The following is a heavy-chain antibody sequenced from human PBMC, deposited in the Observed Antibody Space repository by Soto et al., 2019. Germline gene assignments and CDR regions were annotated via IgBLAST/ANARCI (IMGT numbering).Heavy chain of an antibody. D-gene: IGHD3-22*01. CDR2: ISSGSSFT. CDR3: ARDRGDTSSYYYDY. J-gene: IGHJ4*02. CDR1: GFTFSSSA. V-gene: IGHV3-21*01. Sequence: GGSLRLSCAASGFTFSSSAMSWVRQAPGKGLEWVASISSGSSFTYYPDSVKGRFTISRDDAKNSLYQQVNSLTAEDTAVYYCARDRGDTSSYYYDYWGQGTLVTVSS.